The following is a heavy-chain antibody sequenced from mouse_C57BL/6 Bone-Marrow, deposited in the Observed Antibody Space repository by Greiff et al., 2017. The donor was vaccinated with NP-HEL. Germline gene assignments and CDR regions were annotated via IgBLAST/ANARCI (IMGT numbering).Heavy chain of an antibody. Sequence: LQLQPSGAELVKPGASVPLSCKASGYTFTSSWMHWVKPRPGQGLEWIGMIHPNSGSTNYNEKFKSKATLTVDKSSSTAYMQLSSLTSEDSAVYYCASFITTVVRGFAYWGQGTLVTVSA. V-gene: IGHV1-64*01. D-gene: IGHD1-1*01. J-gene: IGHJ3*01. CDR1: GYTFTSSW. CDR2: IHPNSGST. CDR3: ASFITTVVRGFAY.